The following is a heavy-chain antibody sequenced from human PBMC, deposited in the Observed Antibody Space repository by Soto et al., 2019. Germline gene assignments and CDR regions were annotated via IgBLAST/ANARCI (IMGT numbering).Heavy chain of an antibody. CDR3: AKVLSELVPRYFDT. V-gene: IGHV1-46*01. CDR1: GYTFTTYD. Sequence: QVQLVRSGAEVKKPGASVRVSCKASGYTFTTYDIHWVRQAPGLGLEWMGIITPGGGITSYAQKFKGRITMTRDRSTSTVYMELSSLRSEDTAMYYCAKVLSELVPRYFDTWGQGTLVTVSS. D-gene: IGHD6-13*01. J-gene: IGHJ4*02. CDR2: ITPGGGIT.